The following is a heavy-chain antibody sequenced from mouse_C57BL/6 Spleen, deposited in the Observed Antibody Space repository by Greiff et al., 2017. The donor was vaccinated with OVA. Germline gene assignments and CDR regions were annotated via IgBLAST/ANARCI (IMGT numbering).Heavy chain of an antibody. V-gene: IGHV5-4*01. Sequence: EVKLEESGGGLVKPGGSLKLSCAASGFTFSSYAMSWVRQTPEKRLEWVATISDGGSYTYYPDNVKGRFTISRDNAKNNLYLQMSHLKSEDTAMYYCARDLYAMGYWGQGTSVTVSS. CDR1: GFTFSSYA. CDR2: ISDGGSYT. J-gene: IGHJ4*01. CDR3: ARDLYAMGY.